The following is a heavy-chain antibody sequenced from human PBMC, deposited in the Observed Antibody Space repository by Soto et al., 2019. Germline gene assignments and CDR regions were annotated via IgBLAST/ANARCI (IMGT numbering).Heavy chain of an antibody. CDR2: LSNTGRRT. CDR1: VFPFGANA. J-gene: IGHJ4*02. V-gene: IGHV3-23*01. CDR3: ATEMGATQGPFDN. D-gene: IGHD1-26*01. Sequence: GGSLRLSCVVSVFPFGANAMSWVRQAPGKGLEWVSGLSNTGRRTSYADSVKGRFNISRDNSENTVYLQMNSLRVEDTAVYYCATEMGATQGPFDNWGQGTLVTVYS.